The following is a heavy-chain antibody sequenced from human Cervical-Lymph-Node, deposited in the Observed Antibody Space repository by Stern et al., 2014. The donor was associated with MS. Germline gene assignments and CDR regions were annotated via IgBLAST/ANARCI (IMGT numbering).Heavy chain of an antibody. CDR1: GFSFSDFY. J-gene: IGHJ4*02. Sequence: VQLEESGGGLVKPGGSLRLSCAASGFSFSDFYMSWVRQAPGKGLEHLSYTDTSGSVMFYAASVKGRFTISRDNAKKSLYLQMNSLRVEDTAVYYCARAGRFPDYWGQGTLVTVSS. V-gene: IGHV3-11*01. D-gene: IGHD2-21*01. CDR2: TDTSGSVM. CDR3: ARAGRFPDY.